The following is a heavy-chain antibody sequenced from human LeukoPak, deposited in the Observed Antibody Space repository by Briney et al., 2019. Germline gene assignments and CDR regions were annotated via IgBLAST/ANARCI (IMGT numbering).Heavy chain of an antibody. V-gene: IGHV3-23*01. Sequence: GGSLRLSCAASGFTFSSYAMSWVRQAPGKGLEWVSAISGSGGSTYYADSVKGRFTISRDNSKNTLYLQMNSLRAEDTAVYYCAKDRITMVRGAKFNWFDHWGQGTLVTVSS. CDR1: GFTFSSYA. J-gene: IGHJ5*02. D-gene: IGHD3-10*01. CDR2: ISGSGGST. CDR3: AKDRITMVRGAKFNWFDH.